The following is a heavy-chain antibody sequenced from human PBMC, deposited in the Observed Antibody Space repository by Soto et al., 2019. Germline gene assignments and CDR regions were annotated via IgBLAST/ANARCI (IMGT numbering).Heavy chain of an antibody. D-gene: IGHD1-26*01. CDR1: GFTFSSYG. CDR3: AKSAVVGAMPFDYFDY. V-gene: IGHV3-30*18. Sequence: GGSLRLSCAASGFTFSSYGMHWVRQAPGKGLEWVAVISYDGSNKYYADSVKGRFTISRDNSKNTLYLQMNSLRAEDTAVYYCAKSAVVGAMPFDYFDYWGQRTLVTVSS. J-gene: IGHJ4*02. CDR2: ISYDGSNK.